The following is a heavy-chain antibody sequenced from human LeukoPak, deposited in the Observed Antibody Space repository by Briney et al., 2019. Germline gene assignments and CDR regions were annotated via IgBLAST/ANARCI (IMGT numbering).Heavy chain of an antibody. CDR3: AKGPLRGTAAAIDY. CDR2: ISYDGRNK. J-gene: IGHJ4*02. Sequence: TGGSLRLSCAASGFTFNNYGKHWVRQAPGKGLEWVAVISYDGRNKHYPDSVKGRFTISRDISTDTLWLQMDSLRTEDTAVYYCAKGPLRGTAAAIDYWGQGTLVTVSS. CDR1: GFTFNNYG. D-gene: IGHD2-2*01. V-gene: IGHV3-30*18.